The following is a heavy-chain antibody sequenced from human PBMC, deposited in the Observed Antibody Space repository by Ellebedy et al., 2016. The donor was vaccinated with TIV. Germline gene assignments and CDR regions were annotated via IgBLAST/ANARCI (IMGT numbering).Heavy chain of an antibody. Sequence: AASVKVSCKVSGYTLTELSMHWVRQAPGKGLEWMGGFDPEDGETIYAQKFQGRVTMTRNTSISTAYMELSSLRSEDTAVYYCERGFDGSGSYYYYGMDVWGQGTRVTVSS. CDR2: FDPEDGET. J-gene: IGHJ6*02. CDR1: GYTLTELS. D-gene: IGHD3-10*01. V-gene: IGHV1-24*01. CDR3: ERGFDGSGSYYYYGMDV.